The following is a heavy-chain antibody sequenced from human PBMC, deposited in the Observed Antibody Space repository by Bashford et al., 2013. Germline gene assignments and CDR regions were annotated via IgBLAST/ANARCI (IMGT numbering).Heavy chain of an antibody. D-gene: IGHD3-16*01. CDR3: ARHSRYDDYVYWPGRS. V-gene: IGHV5-51*01. CDR2: IHPGDSDT. Sequence: GESLKISCKGSGYTFTNYWIGWVRQMPGKGLELMGIIHPGDSDTRYRPSFQGQVTISVDKSINTAYLQWSSLKASDTAMYYCARHSRYDDYVYWPGRSWGRGTRGHRLL. CDR1: GYTFTNYW. J-gene: IGHJ4*01.